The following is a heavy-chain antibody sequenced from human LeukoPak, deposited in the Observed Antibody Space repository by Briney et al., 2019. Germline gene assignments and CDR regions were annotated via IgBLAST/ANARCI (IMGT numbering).Heavy chain of an antibody. V-gene: IGHV3-30*01. CDR3: ARDRGYSYGYGLDY. CDR2: ISYDGGNK. D-gene: IGHD5-18*01. CDR1: GFTFSSYA. J-gene: IGHJ4*02. Sequence: GGSLRLSCAASGFTFSSYAMHWVRQAPGKGLEWVAVISYDGGNKYYADSVKGRFTISRDNSKNTLYLQMNSLRAEDTAVYYCARDRGYSYGYGLDYWGQGTLVTVSS.